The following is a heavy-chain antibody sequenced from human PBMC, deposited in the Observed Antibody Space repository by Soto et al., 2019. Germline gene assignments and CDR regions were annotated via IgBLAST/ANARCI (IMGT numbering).Heavy chain of an antibody. D-gene: IGHD3-3*01. CDR2: IYPGDSNT. V-gene: IGHV5-51*01. CDR1: GYSFANYW. J-gene: IGHJ4*02. Sequence: GESLKISCKGSGYSFANYWIGWVRQMPGKGLEWMGIIYPGDSNTIYSPSFQGQVTTSVDKSISTAFLQWSSLKASDTAMYYCARGVDGHTWSLYWGQGTLVTVSS. CDR3: ARGVDGHTWSLY.